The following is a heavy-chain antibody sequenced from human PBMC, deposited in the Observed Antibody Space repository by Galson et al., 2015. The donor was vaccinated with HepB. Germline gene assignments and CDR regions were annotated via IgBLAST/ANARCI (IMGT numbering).Heavy chain of an antibody. V-gene: IGHV3-30*04. CDR2: ISYDGRHK. Sequence: SLRLSCAASGFTFNNYALHWVRQAPGKGLEWVALISYDGRHKYYADSVKGRFTISRDNSKNTLYLQMNSLRSEDTAVFYCARDGPSYYNDTSGYYVGYWGQETLVTVSS. CDR3: ARDGPSYYNDTSGYYVGY. CDR1: GFTFNNYA. J-gene: IGHJ4*02. D-gene: IGHD3-22*01.